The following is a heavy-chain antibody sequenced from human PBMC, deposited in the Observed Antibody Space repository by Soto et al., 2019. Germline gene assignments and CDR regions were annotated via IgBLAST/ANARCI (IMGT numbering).Heavy chain of an antibody. D-gene: IGHD4-17*01. Sequence: QVQLQESGPGLVKPSGTLSLTCAVSSGSISSSNWWSWVRQPPGKGLEWIGEIYHSGSTNYNPSLKSRVTISVDKSKNQFSLELSSVTAADTAVYYCARAPIHVYGEQAYYYYYYYMDVWGKGTTVTVSS. J-gene: IGHJ6*03. CDR2: IYHSGST. CDR3: ARAPIHVYGEQAYYYYYYYMDV. V-gene: IGHV4-4*02. CDR1: SGSISSSNW.